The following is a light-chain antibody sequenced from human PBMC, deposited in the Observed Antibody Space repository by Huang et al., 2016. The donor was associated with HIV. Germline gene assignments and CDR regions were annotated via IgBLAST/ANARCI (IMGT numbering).Light chain of an antibody. J-gene: IGKJ2*03. CDR3: QQFDNVPYS. V-gene: IGKV1-33*01. Sequence: DIQMTQSPSSLSASIGDRVTITCQAIQDISNYLNWYQQKPGKAPKLLLYDATKSEAGVPSRCSGSGSGTDFTLTISRLQPEDFATYYCQQFDNVPYSFGQGTRLEIK. CDR1: QDISNY. CDR2: DAT.